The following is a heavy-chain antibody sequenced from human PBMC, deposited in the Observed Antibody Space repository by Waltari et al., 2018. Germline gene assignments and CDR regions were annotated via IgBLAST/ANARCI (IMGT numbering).Heavy chain of an antibody. CDR1: GYTFTGYY. J-gene: IGHJ3*02. CDR2: INPYSGGT. Sequence: QVQLVQSGAEVKKPGASVKVSCKASGYTFTGYYMHWVRQAPGQGLEWMGWINPYSGGTNYAQKFQGRVTMTRDTSISTAYMELSRLRSDDTAVYYCARDEWEQGAFDIWGQGTMVTVSS. V-gene: IGHV1-2*02. CDR3: ARDEWEQGAFDI. D-gene: IGHD1-26*01.